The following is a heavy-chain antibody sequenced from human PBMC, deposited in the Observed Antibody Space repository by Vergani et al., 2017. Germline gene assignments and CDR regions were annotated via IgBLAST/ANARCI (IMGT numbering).Heavy chain of an antibody. CDR3: ARHTTYTDS. Sequence: EVELVQSGPEMRKPGEPRRISFKVSDNSFGNYGIGWGPQIPGKGLEWMGIIYPADSDTRYSPSFQGQVTISADKSISTAFLQWDSLKASDTALYYCARHTTYTDSWGQGTLVTVSS. D-gene: IGHD1-1*01. J-gene: IGHJ4*02. CDR1: DNSFGNYG. V-gene: IGHV5-51*01. CDR2: IYPADSDT.